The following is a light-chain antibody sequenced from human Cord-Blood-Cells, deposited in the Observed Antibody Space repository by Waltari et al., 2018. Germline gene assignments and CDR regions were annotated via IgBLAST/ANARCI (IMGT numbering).Light chain of an antibody. Sequence: SYVLTQPPSVSVAPGKTARITCGGNNIGSKSVHWYQQKPGQAPVVGIYYEGDRPSGSPERFSGANSGNTATLTISRVEAGDEADYYCQVWDSSSDHYVFGTGTKVTVL. J-gene: IGLJ1*01. CDR3: QVWDSSSDHYV. CDR1: NIGSKS. V-gene: IGLV3-21*04. CDR2: YEG.